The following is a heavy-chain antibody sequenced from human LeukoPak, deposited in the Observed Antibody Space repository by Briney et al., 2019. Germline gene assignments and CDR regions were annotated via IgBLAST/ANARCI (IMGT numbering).Heavy chain of an antibody. D-gene: IGHD5-18*01. CDR2: IYYSGST. CDR3: ARPGVGSGRYGAFDI. V-gene: IGHV4-59*08. Sequence: SETLSLTCTVAGGSISRYYWSWIRQPPGKGLEWIGYIYYSGSTNHNPSLESRVTMSVDTSKNQFSLKLRSVTAADTAAYYCARPGVGSGRYGAFDIWGQGTMVTVSS. CDR1: GGSISRYY. J-gene: IGHJ3*02.